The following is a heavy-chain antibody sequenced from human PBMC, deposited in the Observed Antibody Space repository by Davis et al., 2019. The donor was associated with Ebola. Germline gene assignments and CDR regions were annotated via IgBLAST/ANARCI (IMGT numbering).Heavy chain of an antibody. J-gene: IGHJ4*02. D-gene: IGHD4-17*01. CDR2: IYYSGST. CDR1: GYSISSGYY. Sequence: MPSETLSLTCTVSGYSISSGYYWGWIRQSPGKGLEWIGSIYYSGSTYNNPSLKSRVTRSVDTSKNQFSLKVNSVTAADTAVYYCARGGRLRYDYWGQGTLVTVSS. CDR3: ARGGRLRYDY. V-gene: IGHV4-38-2*02.